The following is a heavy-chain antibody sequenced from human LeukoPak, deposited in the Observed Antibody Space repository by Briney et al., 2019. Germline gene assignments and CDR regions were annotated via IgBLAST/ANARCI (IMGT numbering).Heavy chain of an antibody. D-gene: IGHD2-2*01. V-gene: IGHV4-30-2*01. CDR3: ARGLEPAAMDYYYYMDV. CDR1: GGSISSGGYY. CDR2: IYHSGST. Sequence: PSETLSLTCTVSGGSISSGGYYWSWIRQPPGKGLEWIGYIYHSGSTYYNPSLKSRVTISVDRSKNQFSLKLSSVTAADTAVYYCARGLEPAAMDYYYYMDVWGKGTTVTVSS. J-gene: IGHJ6*03.